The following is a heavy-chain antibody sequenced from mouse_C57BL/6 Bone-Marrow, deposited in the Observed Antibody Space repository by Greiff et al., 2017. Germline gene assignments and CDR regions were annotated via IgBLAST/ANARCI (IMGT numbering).Heavy chain of an antibody. J-gene: IGHJ3*01. V-gene: IGHV1-64*01. D-gene: IGHD3-3*01. CDR3: AREGTGLAY. Sequence: QVQLQQPGAELVKPGASVKLSCKASGYTFTSYWMHWVKQRPGQGLEWIGMIHPNSGSTNYNEKFKSKATLTVDKSSSTADMQLSSLTSEDSAVYYCAREGTGLAYWGQGTLVTVSA. CDR2: IHPNSGST. CDR1: GYTFTSYW.